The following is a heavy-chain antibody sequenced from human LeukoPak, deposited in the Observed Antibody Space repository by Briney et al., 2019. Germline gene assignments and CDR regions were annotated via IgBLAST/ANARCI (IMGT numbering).Heavy chain of an antibody. CDR1: GFTFSSYG. Sequence: GGSLRLSCAASGFTFSSYGLNWVRQAPGKGLEWVSYISPSSSSTYYADSVKGRFTISRDNARNSLYLQMNSLSTEDTALYYCARDAASGNNWFDPWGQGTLVTVSS. J-gene: IGHJ5*02. CDR3: ARDAASGNNWFDP. V-gene: IGHV3-48*01. D-gene: IGHD3-3*01. CDR2: ISPSSSST.